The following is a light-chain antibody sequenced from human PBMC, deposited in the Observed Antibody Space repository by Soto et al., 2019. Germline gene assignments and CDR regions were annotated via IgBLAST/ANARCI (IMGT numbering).Light chain of an antibody. CDR1: SSDIGGYNY. V-gene: IGLV2-14*03. CDR2: DVS. CDR3: TSYSNTNTLV. J-gene: IGLJ2*01. Sequence: QSALTQPASVSGSPGQSITISCTGTSSDIGGYNYVSWYQQHPGKAPKLMIYDVSRRPSGISNHFSGSKSGTTASLTISGLQAEDEADYYCTSYSNTNTLVFGGGTKLTVL.